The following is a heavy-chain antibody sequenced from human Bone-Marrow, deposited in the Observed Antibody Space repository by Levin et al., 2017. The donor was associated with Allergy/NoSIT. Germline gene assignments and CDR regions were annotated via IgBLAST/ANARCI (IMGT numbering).Heavy chain of an antibody. J-gene: IGHJ6*02. V-gene: IGHV3-30-3*01. CDR1: GFTFSSYA. D-gene: IGHD5-24*01. CDR2: ISYDGSNK. Sequence: PGGSLRLSCAASGFTFSSYAMHWVRQAPGKGLEWVAVISYDGSNKYYADSVKGRFTISRDNSKNTLYLQMNSLRAEDTAVYYCARVGEMANGTYYYYGMDVWGQGTTVTVSS. CDR3: ARVGEMANGTYYYYGMDV.